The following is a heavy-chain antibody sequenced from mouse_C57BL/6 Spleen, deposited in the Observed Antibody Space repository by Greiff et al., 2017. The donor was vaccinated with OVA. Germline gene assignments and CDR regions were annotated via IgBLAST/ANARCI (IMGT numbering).Heavy chain of an antibody. CDR1: GFTFSNYW. V-gene: IGHV6-3*01. D-gene: IGHD1-1*01. J-gene: IGHJ2*01. Sequence: EVMLVESGGGLVQPGGSMKLSCVASGFTFSNYWMNWVRQSPEKGLEWVAQIRLKSDNYATHYAESVKGRFTISRDDSKSSVYLQMNNLRAEDTGIYYCTVEYGSYYFDYWGQGTTLTVSS. CDR3: TVEYGSYYFDY. CDR2: IRLKSDNYAT.